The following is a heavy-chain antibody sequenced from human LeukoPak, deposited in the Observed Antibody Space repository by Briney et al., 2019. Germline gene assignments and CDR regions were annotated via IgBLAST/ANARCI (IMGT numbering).Heavy chain of an antibody. J-gene: IGHJ3*02. CDR2: IIPIFGSA. CDR3: ARGDYGGPDAFDI. D-gene: IGHD4-23*01. Sequence: ASVKVSCKASGGTFSSYAISWVRQAPGQGLEWMGGIIPIFGSANYAQKFQGRVTITADESTNTAYMELRSLRSDDTAVYYCARGDYGGPDAFDIWGQGTMVTVSS. CDR1: GGTFSSYA. V-gene: IGHV1-69*13.